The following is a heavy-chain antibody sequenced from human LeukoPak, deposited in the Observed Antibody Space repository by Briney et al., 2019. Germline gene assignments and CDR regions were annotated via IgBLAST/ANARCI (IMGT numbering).Heavy chain of an antibody. CDR1: GVTISSYW. Sequence: GGSLRLSCAASGVTISSYWMHWVRQAPGKGLVWVSRINSDGSSTSYADSVNGRFTISRDNAKHTLYLHMNSTRADATAVYYCARDYDSSGYVYAPGFDYWGQGTLVTVSS. V-gene: IGHV3-74*01. CDR3: ARDYDSSGYVYAPGFDY. CDR2: INSDGSST. J-gene: IGHJ4*02. D-gene: IGHD3-22*01.